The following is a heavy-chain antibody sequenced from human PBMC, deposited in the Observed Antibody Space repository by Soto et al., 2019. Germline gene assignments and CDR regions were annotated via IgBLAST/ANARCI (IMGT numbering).Heavy chain of an antibody. V-gene: IGHV3-33*01. CDR2: IWYDGSNK. CDR1: GFTFSSYG. D-gene: IGHD4-4*01. CDR3: ARDYSNYAEYFQH. Sequence: GGSLRLSCAASGFTFSSYGMHWVRQAPGKGLEWVAVIWYDGSNKYYADSVKGRFTISRDNSKNTLYLQMNSLRAEDTAVYYCARDYSNYAEYFQHWGQGTLVTVSS. J-gene: IGHJ1*01.